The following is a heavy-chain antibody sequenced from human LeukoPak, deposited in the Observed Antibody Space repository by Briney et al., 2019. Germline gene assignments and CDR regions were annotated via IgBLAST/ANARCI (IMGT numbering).Heavy chain of an antibody. D-gene: IGHD4-17*01. Sequence: TSETLSLTCTVSGGSISTYYWSWIRQPPGKGLEWIGYIYKSGSTNYNPSLKSRLTISVDMSKNQFSLKLSSVTAADTAVYFCARATGPLDGFDIWGQGTMVTVSS. CDR2: IYKSGST. CDR3: ARATGPLDGFDI. J-gene: IGHJ3*02. CDR1: GGSISTYY. V-gene: IGHV4-59*01.